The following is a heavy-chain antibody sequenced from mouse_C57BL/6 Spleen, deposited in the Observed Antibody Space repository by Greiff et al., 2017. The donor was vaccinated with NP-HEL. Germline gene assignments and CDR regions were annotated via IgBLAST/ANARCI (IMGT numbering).Heavy chain of an antibody. Sequence: QVQLQQPGAELVMPGASVKLSCKASGYTFTSYWMHWVKQRPGQGLEWIGEIDPSDSYTNYNQKFKGKSTLTVDKSSSTAYMQLSSLTSEDSAVYYCARKGYSPYAMDYWGQGTSVTVSS. CDR1: GYTFTSYW. CDR3: ARKGYSPYAMDY. J-gene: IGHJ4*01. CDR2: IDPSDSYT. D-gene: IGHD3-1*01. V-gene: IGHV1-69*01.